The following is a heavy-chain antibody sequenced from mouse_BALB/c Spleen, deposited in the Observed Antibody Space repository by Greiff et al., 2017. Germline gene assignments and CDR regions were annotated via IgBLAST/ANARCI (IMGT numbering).Heavy chain of an antibody. D-gene: IGHD1-2*01. CDR2: IYPGNSDT. V-gene: IGHV1-5*01. CDR3: TRFTTASYAMDY. J-gene: IGHJ4*01. Sequence: VQLQQSGTVLARPGASVKMSCKASGYTFTSYWMHWVKQRPGQGLEWIGAIYPGNSDTSYNQKFKGKAKLTAVTSTSTAYMELSSLTNEDSAVYYCTRFTTASYAMDYWGQGTSVTVSS. CDR1: GYTFTSYW.